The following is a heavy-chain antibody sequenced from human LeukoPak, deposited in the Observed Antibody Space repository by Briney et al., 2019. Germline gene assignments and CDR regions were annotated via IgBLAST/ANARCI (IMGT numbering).Heavy chain of an antibody. V-gene: IGHV1-18*01. J-gene: IGHJ3*02. D-gene: IGHD3-22*01. Sequence: RASVKVSCKASGYTFTSYGISWVRQAPGQGLEWMGWISAYNGNTNYAQKLQGRVTMTTDTSTSTAYMELRSLRSDDTAVYYCARPITMIVVVTTSPDAFDIWGQGTMVTVSS. CDR1: GYTFTSYG. CDR2: ISAYNGNT. CDR3: ARPITMIVVVTTSPDAFDI.